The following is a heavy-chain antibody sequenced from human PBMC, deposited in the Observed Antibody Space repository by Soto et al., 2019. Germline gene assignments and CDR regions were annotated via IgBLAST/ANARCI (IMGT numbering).Heavy chain of an antibody. Sequence: QVQLVQSGAEVKKPGSSVKVSCKASGGTFSSYAISWVRQAPGQGLEWMGGFIPIFGTANYAQKFQGRVTITADESTSTAYMELSSLRSEDTAVYYCATPGIAAHLAYYGMDVWGQGTTVTVSS. CDR3: ATPGIAAHLAYYGMDV. D-gene: IGHD6-13*01. CDR1: GGTFSSYA. V-gene: IGHV1-69*01. J-gene: IGHJ6*02. CDR2: FIPIFGTA.